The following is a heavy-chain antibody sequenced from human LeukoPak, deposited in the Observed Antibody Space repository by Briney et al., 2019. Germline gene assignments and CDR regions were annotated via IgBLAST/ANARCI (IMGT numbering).Heavy chain of an antibody. V-gene: IGHV4-30-4*01. J-gene: IGHJ3*02. CDR1: GGSISSGDYY. CDR2: IYYSGST. CDR3: ARAYGDYESGYDAFDI. D-gene: IGHD4-17*01. Sequence: PSQTLSLTCTVSGGSISSGDYYWSWIRQPPGKGLEWIGYIYYSGSTYYNSSLKSRVTISVDTSKNQFSLKLSSVTAADTAVYYCARAYGDYESGYDAFDIWGQGTMVTVSS.